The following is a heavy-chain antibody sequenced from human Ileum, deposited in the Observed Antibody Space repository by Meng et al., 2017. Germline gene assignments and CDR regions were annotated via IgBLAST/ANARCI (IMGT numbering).Heavy chain of an antibody. D-gene: IGHD3/OR15-3a*01. J-gene: IGHJ5*02. CDR1: CGSVSSGGYY. CDR3: ARVRRGLGLRFDP. Sequence: VLQLRSGPGQAKPSLNLSPALTAYCGSVSSGGYYWRGSRQHPGKSLELIGYIVDSGNTYYISSLKSRINISVDTSKNQFSLKVSSVTAADTAVYYCARVRRGLGLRFDPWGQGTLVTVSS. V-gene: IGHV4-31*03. CDR2: IVDSGNT.